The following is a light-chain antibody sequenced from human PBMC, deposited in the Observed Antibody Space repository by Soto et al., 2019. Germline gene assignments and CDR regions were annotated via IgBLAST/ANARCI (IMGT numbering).Light chain of an antibody. Sequence: QSVPAQPASVSGSPGKSSTLSCPGTSGLVWSCSLVSWHQQHPGKAPKVRISEGHRRPSGVPDRFSGTTAVNTSSLTIPGLQADDEADYYCCVDIGATAYGCGTGTKVTV. CDR3: CVDIGATAYG. CDR1: SGLVWSCSL. CDR2: EGH. J-gene: IGLJ1*01. V-gene: IGLV2-23*01.